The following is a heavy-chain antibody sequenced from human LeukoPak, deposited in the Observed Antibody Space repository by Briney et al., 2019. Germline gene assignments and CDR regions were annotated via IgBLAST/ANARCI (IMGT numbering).Heavy chain of an antibody. CDR1: GFTFSSYE. V-gene: IGHV3-13*01. Sequence: GGSLRLSCAASGFTFSSYEMHWVRQATGKGLEWVSAVGIVGDTFYTGSVKGRFTTSRENAENSLFLQMDSLRAGDTALYYCAKENGAGYGYGMDVWGQGTTVTVSS. J-gene: IGHJ6*02. CDR2: VGIVGDT. CDR3: AKENGAGYGYGMDV. D-gene: IGHD3-9*01.